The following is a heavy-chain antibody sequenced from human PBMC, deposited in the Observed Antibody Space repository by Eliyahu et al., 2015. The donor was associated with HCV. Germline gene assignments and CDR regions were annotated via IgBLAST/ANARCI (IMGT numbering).Heavy chain of an antibody. D-gene: IGHD3-3*01. J-gene: IGHJ4*02. CDR3: TTVGFGDYINS. V-gene: IGHV3-15*05. CDR1: GFPFTTTW. CDR2: MKSHIDEGTR. Sequence: EVRLVEYGGGLVQPGTSLTLSCLTSGFPFTTTWLSWVRQAPGKGLEWVGRMKSHIDEGTRDYAAAVEGRFRLNRDDTENIFYLEMHNLKREDTGVYYCTTVGFGDYINSWGQGTQVTVS.